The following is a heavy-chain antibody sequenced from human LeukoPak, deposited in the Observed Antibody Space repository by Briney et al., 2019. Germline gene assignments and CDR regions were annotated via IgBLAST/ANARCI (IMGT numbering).Heavy chain of an antibody. Sequence: SETLSLTCTVSGGSISSSSYYWGWIRQPPGKGLEWIGYIYYSGSTNYNPSLKSRVTISVDTSKNQFSLKLSSVTTADTAVYYCARDHGTFYFDSWGQGTLVTVSS. CDR1: GGSISSSSYY. V-gene: IGHV4-61*01. CDR2: IYYSGST. CDR3: ARDHGTFYFDS. J-gene: IGHJ4*02. D-gene: IGHD1-1*01.